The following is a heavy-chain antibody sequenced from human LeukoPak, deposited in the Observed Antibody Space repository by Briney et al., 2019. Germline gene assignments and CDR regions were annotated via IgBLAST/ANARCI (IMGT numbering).Heavy chain of an antibody. CDR3: ATQPCTGSNCYLDH. CDR2: ISHHARDQ. Sequence: PGGSLRLSCAASGFTFSGYAMHWVRQAPGKGLEWVAVISHHARDQFYADSVKGRFTISRDNSKNTLYLQVNRLRPEDTAVYFCATQPCTGSNCYLDHWGQGTLVTVSS. J-gene: IGHJ4*02. CDR1: GFTFSGYA. V-gene: IGHV3-30*04. D-gene: IGHD2-8*02.